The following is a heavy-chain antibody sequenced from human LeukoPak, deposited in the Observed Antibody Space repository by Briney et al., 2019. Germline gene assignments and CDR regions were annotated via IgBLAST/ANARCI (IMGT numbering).Heavy chain of an antibody. Sequence: VASVKVSCKASGYTFTGYYMHWVRQAPGQGLEWMGWINPNSGGTNYAQKFQGRVTMTRDTSISTAYMELSRLRSDVTAVYYCARGDTMIETGAFDIWGQGTMVTVSS. CDR2: INPNSGGT. V-gene: IGHV1-2*02. CDR1: GYTFTGYY. J-gene: IGHJ3*02. D-gene: IGHD3-22*01. CDR3: ARGDTMIETGAFDI.